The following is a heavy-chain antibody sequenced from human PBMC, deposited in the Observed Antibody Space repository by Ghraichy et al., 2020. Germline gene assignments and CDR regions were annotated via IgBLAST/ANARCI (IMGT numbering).Heavy chain of an antibody. CDR2: IKGDGSEK. V-gene: IGHV3-7*01. CDR3: AREDKNTFDL. CDR1: EFTFSGYW. J-gene: IGHJ3*01. Sequence: LSLTCAASEFTFSGYWMSWVRQAPEKGLEWVANIKGDGSEKSYVDSVKGRFTISRDNAENSLYLQINSLRAEDTAVYYCAREDKNTFDLWGRGTMVTVSS.